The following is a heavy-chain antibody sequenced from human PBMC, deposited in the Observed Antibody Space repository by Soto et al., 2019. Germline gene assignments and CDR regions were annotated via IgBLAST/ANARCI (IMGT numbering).Heavy chain of an antibody. V-gene: IGHV3-15*07. CDR1: GFSFSNAW. J-gene: IGHJ1*01. CDR2: NKREIDGGTT. CDR3: TTDAYGDYV. Sequence: EVQLVESGGGLVKPGGSLRLSCAASGFSFSNAWMNWVRQAPGKGLEWVGQNKREIDGGTTDYAAPVKGRFTISRDDAKATLYLQMNSLKTEDTAIYYCTTDAYGDYVWSQGTLVTVSS. D-gene: IGHD4-17*01.